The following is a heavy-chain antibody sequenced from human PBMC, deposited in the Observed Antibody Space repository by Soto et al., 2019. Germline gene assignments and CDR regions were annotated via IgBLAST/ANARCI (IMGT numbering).Heavy chain of an antibody. CDR3: ASYSKEDYYGSGSYFR. V-gene: IGHV3-48*01. CDR2: ISSGSNTI. Sequence: GGSLRLSCAASGFTFSSYIMNGVRQAPGKGLEWFSYISSGSNTIYYADSVKGRFTISRDDAKNSLYVQMNSLRAEDTAVYYCASYSKEDYYGSGSYFRWGRGTLVTVSS. D-gene: IGHD3-10*01. CDR1: GFTFSSYI. J-gene: IGHJ4*02.